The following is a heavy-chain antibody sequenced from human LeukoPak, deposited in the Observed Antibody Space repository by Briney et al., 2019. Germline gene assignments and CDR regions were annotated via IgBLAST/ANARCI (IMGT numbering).Heavy chain of an antibody. CDR2: INPSGGST. J-gene: IGHJ4*02. Sequence: EASVKVSCKTSGYTFTTYYMHWVRQAPGQGLEWIGIINPSGGSTTYAQKFQGRVTMTRDTSTSTVYMELSSLRSEDTAVYYCARDRAYNDYDYCFDYWGQGTLVTVSS. V-gene: IGHV1-46*01. CDR3: ARDRAYNDYDYCFDY. CDR1: GYTFTTYY. D-gene: IGHD5-12*01.